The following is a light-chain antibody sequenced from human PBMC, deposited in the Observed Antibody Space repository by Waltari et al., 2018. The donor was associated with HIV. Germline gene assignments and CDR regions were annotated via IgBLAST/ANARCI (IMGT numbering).Light chain of an antibody. Sequence: QSALTQPASVSGSPGQSITISCTGTSSDVGSYNFVSWYQQHPGNAPKLIIYEGDKRPSGVSYRFSVSKSGSTASLTISGLQAEDEADYYCCSYAGSSTYVVFGGGTHLTVL. CDR2: EGD. J-gene: IGLJ2*01. V-gene: IGLV2-23*01. CDR3: CSYAGSSTYVV. CDR1: SSDVGSYNF.